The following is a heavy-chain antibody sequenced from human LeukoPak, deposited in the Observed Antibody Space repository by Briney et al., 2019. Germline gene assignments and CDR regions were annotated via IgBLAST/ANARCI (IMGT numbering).Heavy chain of an antibody. Sequence: GGSLRLSCAASGFTFSSYWMHWVRQAPGKGLVWVSRIKSDGSRTSYADFVKGRFTISRDNAKNTLHVEMSSLRAEDTAVYYCARATGSSSLNFDHWGQGTLVTVSS. CDR2: IKSDGSRT. V-gene: IGHV3-74*01. J-gene: IGHJ4*02. CDR3: ARATGSSSLNFDH. D-gene: IGHD1-26*01. CDR1: GFTFSSYW.